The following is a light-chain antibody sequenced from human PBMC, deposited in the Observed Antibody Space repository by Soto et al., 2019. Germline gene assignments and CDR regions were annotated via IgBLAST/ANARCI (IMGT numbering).Light chain of an antibody. CDR3: QQYDKWPRT. J-gene: IGKJ1*01. CDR2: FAS. Sequence: EIVLMKSTATLSVSPGERATLSCRASQIIANNLAWYQQKPGQPPRLLIYFASTRATAVPARFTAGGSGTEFTLTISSLQSDDLAVYSCQQYDKWPRTFGQGTK. V-gene: IGKV3-15*01. CDR1: QIIANN.